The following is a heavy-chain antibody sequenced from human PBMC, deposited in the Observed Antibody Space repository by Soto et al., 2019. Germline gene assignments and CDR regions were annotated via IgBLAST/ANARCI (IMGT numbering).Heavy chain of an antibody. CDR2: ISGSAGST. CDR3: AKGHGDYVWHYFDY. J-gene: IGHJ4*02. Sequence: EVPLLESGGGLVQPGGSLRLSCAASGFTLSSYAMSWVRQAPGKGLEWVSSISGSAGSTYYADSVKGRFTISRDNSKNTLYVQMNSLRAEDTAVYYCAKGHGDYVWHYFDYWGQGTLVTVSS. D-gene: IGHD4-17*01. V-gene: IGHV3-23*01. CDR1: GFTLSSYA.